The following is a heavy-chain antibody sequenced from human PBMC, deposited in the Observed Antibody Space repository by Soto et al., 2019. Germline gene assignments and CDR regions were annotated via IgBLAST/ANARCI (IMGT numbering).Heavy chain of an antibody. D-gene: IGHD2-2*01. CDR3: VKDGGYCSSSTCYSPRNHYFDS. J-gene: IGHJ4*02. V-gene: IGHV3-7*03. CDR2: IKFDGSEK. Sequence: PGGSLRLSCEASGFTFSGYWMSWVRQAPGKGPEWVANIKFDGSEKQYVDSVRGRFTISRDNSRNSLFLQMNSLRAGDTAVYYCVKDGGYCSSSTCYSPRNHYFDSWGQGTLVTVSS. CDR1: GFTFSGYW.